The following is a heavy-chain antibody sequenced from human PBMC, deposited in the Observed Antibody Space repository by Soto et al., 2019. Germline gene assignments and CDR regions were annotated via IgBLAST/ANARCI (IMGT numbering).Heavy chain of an antibody. J-gene: IGHJ6*03. D-gene: IGHD2-15*01. CDR2: ISYDGSNK. V-gene: IGHV3-30*18. Sequence: GGSLRLSCAASGFTFSSYGMHWVRQAPGKGLEWVAVISYDGSNKYYADSVKGRFTISRDNSKNTLYLQMNSLRAEDTAVYYCAKDSGYCSGGSCYLYYYYYMDVWGKGTTVTVSS. CDR1: GFTFSSYG. CDR3: AKDSGYCSGGSCYLYYYYYMDV.